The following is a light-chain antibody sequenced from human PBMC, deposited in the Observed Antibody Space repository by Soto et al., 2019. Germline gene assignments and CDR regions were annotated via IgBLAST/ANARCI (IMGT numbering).Light chain of an antibody. J-gene: IGKJ2*01. V-gene: IGKV3-15*01. CDR3: QSYNEWPFT. CDR1: ESLSTY. CDR2: GAS. Sequence: EIVMTQSPATLLVSPGERVTLSSRASESLSTYLAWYQQKPGQAPRLLIYGASTKATGIPARFSGSGSATDFTLTISSLQSEDFAVYYCQSYNEWPFTFGQGTKLEI.